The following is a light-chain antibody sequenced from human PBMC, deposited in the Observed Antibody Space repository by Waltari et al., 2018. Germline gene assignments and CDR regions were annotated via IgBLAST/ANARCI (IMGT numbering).Light chain of an antibody. J-gene: IGLJ1*01. CDR3: NSRDSNGNLFV. CDR1: SLRLYY. CDR2: GKN. V-gene: IGLV3-19*01. Sequence: SSELTQDPAVSVALGQTVRITCQGVSLRLYYANWYRQKPGQAPLLVMYGKNNRPSGIPDRFSGSYSGDTASLTITGAQAEDEADYYCNSRDSNGNLFVFRPATKVTVL.